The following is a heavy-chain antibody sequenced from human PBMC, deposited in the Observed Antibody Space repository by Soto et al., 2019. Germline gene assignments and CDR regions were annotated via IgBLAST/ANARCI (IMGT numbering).Heavy chain of an antibody. Sequence: EVQLVESGGGLVKPGGSLRLSCEASGFTFSNAWMNWVRQAPGKGLEWVGRIKSKADGGTTDYALSVKGRFTISRDDSKSILYLQMNSLKTEDTAVYYCTTDWYLPLFDPWGQGTLVTVSS. CDR3: TTDWYLPLFDP. J-gene: IGHJ5*02. CDR1: GFTFSNAW. CDR2: IKSKADGGTT. D-gene: IGHD1-20*01. V-gene: IGHV3-15*07.